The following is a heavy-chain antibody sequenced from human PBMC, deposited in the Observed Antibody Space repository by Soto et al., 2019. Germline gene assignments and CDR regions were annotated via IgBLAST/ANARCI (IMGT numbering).Heavy chain of an antibody. Sequence: QVQLVQSGAEVKKPGSSVKVSCKASGGTFSSYAISWVRQAPGQGLEWMGGIIPSFGTANYAQKFQGRVTITADESTSTAYMELSSLRSEDTAVYYCARGGALGYCSSTSCYSFDPWGQGTLVTVSS. V-gene: IGHV1-69*01. D-gene: IGHD2-2*01. J-gene: IGHJ5*02. CDR2: IIPSFGTA. CDR3: ARGGALGYCSSTSCYSFDP. CDR1: GGTFSSYA.